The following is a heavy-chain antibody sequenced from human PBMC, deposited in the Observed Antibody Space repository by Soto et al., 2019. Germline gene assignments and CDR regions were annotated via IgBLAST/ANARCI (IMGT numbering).Heavy chain of an antibody. CDR1: GYSFTSYW. J-gene: IGHJ6*02. CDR3: ARTPAPKSLRYFDWSTLHGMDV. Sequence: GESLKISCKGSGYSFTSYWIGWVRQMPGKGLEWMGIIYPGDSDTRYSPSFQGQVTISADKSISTAYLQWSSLKASDTATYYCARTPAPKSLRYFDWSTLHGMDVWGQGTTVTVSS. V-gene: IGHV5-51*01. CDR2: IYPGDSDT. D-gene: IGHD3-9*01.